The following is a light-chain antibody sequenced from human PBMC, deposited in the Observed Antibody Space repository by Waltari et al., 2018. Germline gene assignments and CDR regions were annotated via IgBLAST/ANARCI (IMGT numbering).Light chain of an antibody. CDR3: NSYTSSNTRV. J-gene: IGLJ1*01. CDR1: SSDVGGYDF. V-gene: IGLV2-14*03. CDR2: DVS. Sequence: QSALTQPASVSGSPGQSITISCTGSSSDVGGYDFVSWYQQHPGKVPKLIIYDVSHRPSGVATRFSCSKSGNTASLTIAGLQSEDEADYYCNSYTSSNTRVFGTGTRVTVL.